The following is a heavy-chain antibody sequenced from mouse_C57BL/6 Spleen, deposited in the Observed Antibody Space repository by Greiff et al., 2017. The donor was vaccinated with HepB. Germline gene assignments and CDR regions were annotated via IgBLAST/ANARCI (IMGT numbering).Heavy chain of an antibody. J-gene: IGHJ3*01. D-gene: IGHD2-4*01. CDR1: GYTFTDYY. CDR2: IYPGSGNT. Sequence: QVQLKESGPELVKPGASVKISCKASGYTFTDYYINWVKQRPGQGLEWIGWIYPGSGNTKYNEKFKGKATLTVDTSSSTAYMQLSSLTSEDSAVYFCAREAAYDYGGGWFAYWGQGTLVTVSA. CDR3: AREAAYDYGGGWFAY. V-gene: IGHV1-84*01.